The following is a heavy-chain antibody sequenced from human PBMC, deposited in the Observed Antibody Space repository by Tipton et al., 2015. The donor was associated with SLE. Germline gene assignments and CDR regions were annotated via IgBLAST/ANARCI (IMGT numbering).Heavy chain of an antibody. D-gene: IGHD3-10*02. J-gene: IGHJ4*02. CDR3: ARECSGTGCLDY. CDR2: ISTKNGDT. CDR1: GGTFSTYA. Sequence: QSGPEVKKPGSSVMVSCEASGGTFSTYAISWVRQAPGQGLEWMGWISTKNGDTKYAQRFQGRASMTTDTSTSTSYMALRSPRSDDTAIYYCARECSGTGCLDYWGQGTLVTVSS. V-gene: IGHV1-18*01.